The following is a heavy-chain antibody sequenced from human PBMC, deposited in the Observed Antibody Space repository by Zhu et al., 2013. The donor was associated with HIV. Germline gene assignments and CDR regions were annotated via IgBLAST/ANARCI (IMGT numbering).Heavy chain of an antibody. CDR3: ARDGPHVAHDY. CDR1: GYTFSNYG. J-gene: IGHJ4*02. V-gene: IGHV1-18*01. CDR2: ITPNSGNT. D-gene: IGHD2-15*01. Sequence: QVHLVQSGAEVKKPGASVKVSCKASGYTFSNYGISWVRQAPGQGLEWMGWITPNSGNTDYAQKLQGRVTMTTDTSTTTAYMELRSLRSDDTAVYYCARDGPHVAHDYWGQGTLVTVSS.